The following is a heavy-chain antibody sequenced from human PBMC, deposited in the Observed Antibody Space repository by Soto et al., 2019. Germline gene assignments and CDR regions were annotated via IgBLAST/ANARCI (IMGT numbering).Heavy chain of an antibody. CDR1: GYTFTSYG. D-gene: IGHD4-17*01. CDR3: ARDPYGDYGESGAVDY. V-gene: IGHV1-18*04. CDR2: ISAYNGNP. J-gene: IGHJ4*02. Sequence: QVPLVQSGAEVKKPGASVKVSCKASGYTFTSYGISWVRQAPGQGLERMGWISAYNGNPNYAQKLQGRVTMTTDTSTSTAYMELRSVRSDDTAVYYCARDPYGDYGESGAVDYWGQGTLVTVSS.